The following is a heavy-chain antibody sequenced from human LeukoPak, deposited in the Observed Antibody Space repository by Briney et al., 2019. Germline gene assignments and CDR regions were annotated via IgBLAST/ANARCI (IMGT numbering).Heavy chain of an antibody. V-gene: IGHV3-48*03. Sequence: GGSLRLSCAASGFTFSSYEMIWVRQARGEGLEGVSYISSSSSAIYYADSVKGRFTISRANAKNSLYLQMNSLRAEDTAVYYCAELGITMIGGVWGKGTTVTISS. CDR3: AELGITMIGGV. CDR1: GFTFSSYE. CDR2: ISSSSSAI. J-gene: IGHJ6*04. D-gene: IGHD3-10*02.